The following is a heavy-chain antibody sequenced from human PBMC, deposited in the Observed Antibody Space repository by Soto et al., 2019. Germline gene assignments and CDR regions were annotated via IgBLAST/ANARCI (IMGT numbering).Heavy chain of an antibody. D-gene: IGHD5-18*01. J-gene: IGHJ4*02. CDR3: ARDAESADTAMALDY. V-gene: IGHV3-33*01. CDR1: GFTFSSYG. Sequence: PGGSLRLSCAASGFTFSSYGMHWVRQAPGKGLEWVAVIWYDGSNKYYADSVKGRFTISRDNSKNTLYLQMNSLRAEDTAVYYCARDAESADTAMALDYWGQGTLVTVSS. CDR2: IWYDGSNK.